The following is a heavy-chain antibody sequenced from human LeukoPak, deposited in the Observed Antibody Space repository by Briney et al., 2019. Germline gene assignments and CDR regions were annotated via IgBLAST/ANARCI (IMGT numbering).Heavy chain of an antibody. D-gene: IGHD4-17*01. J-gene: IGHJ4*02. CDR2: ISYDGSNK. CDR3: ARGPTTVTTPTPRY. V-gene: IGHV3-30-3*01. CDR1: GFTFSSYA. Sequence: GGSLILSCAASGFTFSSYAMHWVRQAPGKGLEWVAVISYDGSNKYYADSVKGRFTISRDNSKNTLYLQMNSLRAEDTAVYYCARGPTTVTTPTPRYWGQGTLVTVSS.